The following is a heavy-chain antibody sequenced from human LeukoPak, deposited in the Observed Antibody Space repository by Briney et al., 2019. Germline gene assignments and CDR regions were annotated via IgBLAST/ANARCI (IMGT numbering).Heavy chain of an antibody. D-gene: IGHD3-10*01. CDR1: GYSISSGYY. V-gene: IGHV4-38-2*02. Sequence: SQTLSLTCTVSGYSISSGYYWGWIRQPPGKGLEWIGSIYHSGSTYYNPSLKSRVTISVDTSKNQFSLKLSSVTAADTAVYYCARRVAVRGVIAEYWGQGTLVTVSS. CDR2: IYHSGST. J-gene: IGHJ4*02. CDR3: ARRVAVRGVIAEY.